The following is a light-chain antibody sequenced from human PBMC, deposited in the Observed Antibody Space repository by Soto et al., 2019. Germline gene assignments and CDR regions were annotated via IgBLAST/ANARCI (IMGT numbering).Light chain of an antibody. CDR1: SSNIGSNY. V-gene: IGLV1-47*01. CDR2: RNN. CDR3: AAWDDSLV. Sequence: QLVLTQPPSASGTPGQRVTISCSGSSSNIGSNYVYWYQQLPGTAPKLLIYRNNQRPSGVPDRFSGSKSGTSASLAISGLRCEDEADYYCAAWDDSLVFGGGTKLTVL. J-gene: IGLJ2*01.